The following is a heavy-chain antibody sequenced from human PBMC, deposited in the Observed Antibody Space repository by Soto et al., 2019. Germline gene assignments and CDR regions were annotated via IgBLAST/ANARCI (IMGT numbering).Heavy chain of an antibody. Sequence: KVSCKASGGTFSSYAMSWVRQAPGQGLEWMGAIIPIFGTANDAQKFQGRVTITADESTSTAYMELSSLRSEDTAVYYCARRALHSYGYYAFDIWGQGTMVTVSS. V-gene: IGHV1-69*01. CDR2: IIPIFGTA. J-gene: IGHJ3*02. CDR1: GGTFSSYA. CDR3: ARRALHSYGYYAFDI. D-gene: IGHD5-18*01.